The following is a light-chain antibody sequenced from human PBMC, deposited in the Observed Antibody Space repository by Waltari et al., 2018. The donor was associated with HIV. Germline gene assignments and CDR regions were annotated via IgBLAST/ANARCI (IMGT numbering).Light chain of an antibody. V-gene: IGLV6-57*01. Sequence: FVLTHPHSVSASPGQQVTISCTRTRGNIPTNSVQWYQQRPGSSPTTVIYEDNQRPSGVPDRFSGSIDSSSNSAALTISGLETDDEADYYCQAYDNNDVIFGGGTRLTVL. CDR3: QAYDNNDVI. CDR1: RGNIPTNS. CDR2: EDN. J-gene: IGLJ2*01.